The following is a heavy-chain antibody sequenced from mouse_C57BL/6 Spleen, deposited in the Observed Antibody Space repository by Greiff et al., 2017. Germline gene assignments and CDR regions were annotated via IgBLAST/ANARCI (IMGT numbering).Heavy chain of an antibody. CDR3: ARSDYDVNFDV. CDR1: GYAFSSSW. J-gene: IGHJ1*03. Sequence: QVQLQQSGPELVKPGASVKISCKASGYAFSSSWMNWVKQRPGKGLEWIGRIYPGDGDTNYNGKFKGKATLTADKSSSTAYMQLSSLTSEDSAVYYCARSDYDVNFDVWGTGTTVTVSS. D-gene: IGHD2-4*01. V-gene: IGHV1-82*01. CDR2: IYPGDGDT.